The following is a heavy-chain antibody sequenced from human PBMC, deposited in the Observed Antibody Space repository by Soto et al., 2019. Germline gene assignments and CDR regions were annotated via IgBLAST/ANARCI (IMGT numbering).Heavy chain of an antibody. J-gene: IGHJ3*02. V-gene: IGHV5-51*01. CDR3: ARHYDYIWGSYSGNAFDI. Sequence: GESLKISCKGSGYSFTSYWIGWVRQMPGKGLEWMGIIYPGDSDTRYSPSFQGQVTISADKSISTAYLQWSSLKASDTAMYYCARHYDYIWGSYSGNAFDIWGQGTMVTVSS. CDR1: GYSFTSYW. D-gene: IGHD3-16*01. CDR2: IYPGDSDT.